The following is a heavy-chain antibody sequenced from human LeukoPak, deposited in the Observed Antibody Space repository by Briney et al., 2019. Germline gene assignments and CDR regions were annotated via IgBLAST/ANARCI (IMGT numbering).Heavy chain of an antibody. CDR3: ARDHQVSYFDY. Sequence: GGSLRLSCAASGFTFSASSMHWVRQAPGKGLEWVALISDDGSNESFADSVKGRFTISRDNSKNTLYLQMNSLRADDTVVYYCARDHQVSYFDYWGQGTLVTVSS. J-gene: IGHJ4*02. CDR2: ISDDGSNE. D-gene: IGHD6-6*01. CDR1: GFTFSASS. V-gene: IGHV3-30*04.